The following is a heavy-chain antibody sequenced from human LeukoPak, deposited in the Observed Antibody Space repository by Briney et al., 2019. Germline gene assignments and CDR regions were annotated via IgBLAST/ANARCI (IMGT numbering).Heavy chain of an antibody. CDR1: GGTFSIYA. D-gene: IGHD4-17*01. J-gene: IGHJ4*02. CDR2: IIPIFGTA. V-gene: IGHV1-69*13. CDR3: AREGTVTTEYYFDY. Sequence: SVTVSCKASGGTFSIYAISWVRQAPGQGLGWMGGIIPIFGTANYAQKFQGRVTITADESTSTAYMELSSLRSEDTAVYYCAREGTVTTEYYFDYWGQGTLVTVSS.